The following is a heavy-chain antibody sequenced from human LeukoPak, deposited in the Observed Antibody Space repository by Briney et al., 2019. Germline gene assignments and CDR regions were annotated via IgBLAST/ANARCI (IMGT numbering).Heavy chain of an antibody. CDR2: ISWNSGSI. V-gene: IGHV3-9*01. CDR1: GFTFDDYA. D-gene: IGHD3-10*01. Sequence: GGSLRLSCAASGFTFDDYAMHWVRQAPGKGLEWVSGISWNSGSIGYADSVKGRFTISRDNAKNSLYLQMNSLRAEDTALYYCAKDFGSGSYDYYYMDVWGKGTTVTISS. CDR3: AKDFGSGSYDYYYMDV. J-gene: IGHJ6*03.